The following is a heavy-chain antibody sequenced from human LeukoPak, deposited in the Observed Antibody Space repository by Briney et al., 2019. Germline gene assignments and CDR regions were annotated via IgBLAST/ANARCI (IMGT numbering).Heavy chain of an antibody. CDR1: GFTFSSYA. D-gene: IGHD6-13*01. CDR3: AKEASSSWVRRGYFQH. V-gene: IGHV3-23*01. Sequence: GGSLRLSCAASGFTFSSYAMSWVRQAPGKGLEWVSAISGSGGSTYYADSVKGRFTISRDNSKNTLYLQMNSLRAEDTAVYCCAKEASSSWVRRGYFQHWGQGTLVTVSS. CDR2: ISGSGGST. J-gene: IGHJ1*01.